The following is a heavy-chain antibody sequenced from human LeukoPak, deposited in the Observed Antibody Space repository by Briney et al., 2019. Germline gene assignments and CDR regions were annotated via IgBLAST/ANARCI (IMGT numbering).Heavy chain of an antibody. Sequence: PGGSLRLSCEASGITFSSYSMNWVRQAPGKGLEWVSSISSSSSYIYADSVKGRFTISRDNAKNSLYLQMNSLRAEDTAVYYCARDVSGWYYFDYWGQGTLVTVSS. V-gene: IGHV3-21*01. CDR1: GITFSSYS. CDR2: ISSSSSY. J-gene: IGHJ4*02. D-gene: IGHD6-19*01. CDR3: ARDVSGWYYFDY.